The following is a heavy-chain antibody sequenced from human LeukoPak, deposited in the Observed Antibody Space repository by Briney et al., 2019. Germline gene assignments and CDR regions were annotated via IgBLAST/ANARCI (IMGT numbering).Heavy chain of an antibody. CDR2: ISWNGGSI. CDR3: ADSGGKFVY. J-gene: IGHJ4*02. V-gene: IGHV3-9*01. D-gene: IGHD1-26*01. Sequence: PGGSLRLSCAASGCSFVDYAMRWVRQAPGEGLEWVSGISWNGGSIDYADSVKGRCTISRETTNNSLYLQMYSPRAAKTGFYYSADSGGKFVYSGQGALVTVSS. CDR1: GCSFVDYA.